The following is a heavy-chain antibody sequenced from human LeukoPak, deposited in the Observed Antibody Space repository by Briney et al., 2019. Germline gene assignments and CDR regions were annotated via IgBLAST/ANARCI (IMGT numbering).Heavy chain of an antibody. CDR3: AKDMEQLVNYYYYGMDV. Sequence: PGRSLRLSCAASGFTFSSYGMHWVRQAPGKGLEWVAVISYEGRNQYYADSVKGRFTISRDNSKNTLYLQMNSLRVEDTAVYYCAKDMEQLVNYYYYGMDVWGQGTTVTVSS. CDR2: ISYEGRNQ. CDR1: GFTFSSYG. V-gene: IGHV3-30*18. D-gene: IGHD6-13*01. J-gene: IGHJ6*02.